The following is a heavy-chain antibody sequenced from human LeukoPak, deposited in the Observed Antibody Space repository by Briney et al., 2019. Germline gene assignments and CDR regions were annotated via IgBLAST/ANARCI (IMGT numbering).Heavy chain of an antibody. CDR3: AKLKSGSCYCAFDI. V-gene: IGHV3-23*01. CDR1: GFTFSSYA. D-gene: IGHD2-15*01. J-gene: IGHJ3*02. CDR2: ISGSGRST. Sequence: GGSLRLSCAASGFTFSSYAMTWVRQAPGKGLEWVSTISGSGRSTYYADSVKGRFTISRDNSKNTLYLQMNSLRAEDTAVYYCAKLKSGSCYCAFDIWGQGTMVTVSS.